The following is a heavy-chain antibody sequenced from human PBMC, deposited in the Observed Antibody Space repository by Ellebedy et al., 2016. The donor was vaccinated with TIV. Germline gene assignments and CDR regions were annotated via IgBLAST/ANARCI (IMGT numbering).Heavy chain of an antibody. Sequence: MPSETLSLTCTLSGGSLSRYHWSWIRQPAGKGLEWIGRIYSCGSTNYNPSLKSRVTMSVDTSKEQFSLRLSAVTAADTAVYYCARMVDWNYQGSFDYWGQGTLVTVSS. CDR1: GGSLSRYH. J-gene: IGHJ4*02. D-gene: IGHD1-7*01. V-gene: IGHV4-4*07. CDR3: ARMVDWNYQGSFDY. CDR2: IYSCGST.